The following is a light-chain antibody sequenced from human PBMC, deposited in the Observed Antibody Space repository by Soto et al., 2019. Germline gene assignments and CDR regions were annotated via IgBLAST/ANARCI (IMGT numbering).Light chain of an antibody. J-gene: IGKJ4*01. V-gene: IGKV3-15*01. Sequence: EIVSTQSPGTLSLSPGVRATLSCRASQSVSSSYLAWYQQKPGQAPRLLIYDASTRDTGIPARFSGSGSGTEFTLTISSLQSEDFAVYYCQHYNDWPLTFGGGTKVDIK. CDR1: QSVSSSY. CDR2: DAS. CDR3: QHYNDWPLT.